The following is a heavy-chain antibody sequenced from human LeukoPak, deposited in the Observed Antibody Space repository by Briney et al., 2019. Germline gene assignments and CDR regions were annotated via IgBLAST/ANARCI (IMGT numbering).Heavy chain of an antibody. CDR2: RNPNSGNT. V-gene: IGHV1-8*01. CDR1: VYTFTSYD. Sequence: ASVNVSCKGSVYTFTSYDINWVRQATGQGLEWMGWRNPNSGNTGYAQKFKGRVTMTRNTSISTAYMELSSLRSEDTAVYYCARGAGPTYYDFWSGYFRDVSYYYIDVWGKGTPVTVSS. D-gene: IGHD3-3*01. J-gene: IGHJ6*03. CDR3: ARGAGPTYYDFWSGYFRDVSYYYIDV.